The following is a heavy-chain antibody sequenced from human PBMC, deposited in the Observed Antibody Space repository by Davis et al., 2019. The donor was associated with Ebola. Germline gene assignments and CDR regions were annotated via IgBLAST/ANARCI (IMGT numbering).Heavy chain of an antibody. CDR2: ISYDGSNK. Sequence: GESLKISCAASGFTFSSYGMHWVRQAPGKGLEWVAVISYDGSNKYYADSVKGRFTISRDNSKNTLYLQMNSLRAEDTAVYYCTVTVTTVDYWGQGTLVTVSS. D-gene: IGHD4-17*01. CDR1: GFTFSSYG. J-gene: IGHJ4*02. CDR3: TVTVTTVDY. V-gene: IGHV3-30*03.